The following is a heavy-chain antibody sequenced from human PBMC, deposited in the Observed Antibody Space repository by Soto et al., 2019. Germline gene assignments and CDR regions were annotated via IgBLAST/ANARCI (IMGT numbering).Heavy chain of an antibody. CDR3: AREPEDGVPGDY. V-gene: IGHV1-3*01. J-gene: IGHJ4*02. CDR1: GYTFTSHT. D-gene: IGHD2-8*01. CDR2: IIVSHGSP. Sequence: QVHLVQSGADLKEPVASVRVSCEASGYTFTSHTIHFARQAPGQGLEWMGWIIVSHGSPRYAPQFQGRITFGRDTSATTAYMELTSLTFEETAVYYCAREPEDGVPGDYWGQGTPVVVSA.